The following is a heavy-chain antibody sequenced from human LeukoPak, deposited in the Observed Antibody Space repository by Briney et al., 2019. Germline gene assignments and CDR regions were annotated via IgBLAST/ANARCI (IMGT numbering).Heavy chain of an antibody. J-gene: IGHJ5*02. V-gene: IGHV1-69*13. CDR2: IIPIFGTA. Sequence: ASVKVSCKASGYTFTSYGISWVRQAPGQGLEWMGGIIPIFGTANYAQKFQGRVTITADESTSTAYMELSSLRSEDTAVYYCARVAIVVVPAEGGWFDPWGQGTLVTVSS. D-gene: IGHD2-2*03. CDR3: ARVAIVVVPAEGGWFDP. CDR1: GYTFTSYG.